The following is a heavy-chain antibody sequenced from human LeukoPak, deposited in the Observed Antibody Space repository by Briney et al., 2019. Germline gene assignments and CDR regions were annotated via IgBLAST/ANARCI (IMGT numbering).Heavy chain of an antibody. J-gene: IGHJ3*02. Sequence: PGGSLRLSCAASGFXVSNNYISWVRQAPGKGREWVSLIYSGGGTYYTDSVKDRFTISRDTSKNTLHLQMNSLRAEDTAVYYCARGFSGSYGAFDIWGQGTAVTVSS. CDR2: IYSGGGT. CDR3: ARGFSGSYGAFDI. V-gene: IGHV3-66*01. CDR1: GFXVSNNY. D-gene: IGHD1-26*01.